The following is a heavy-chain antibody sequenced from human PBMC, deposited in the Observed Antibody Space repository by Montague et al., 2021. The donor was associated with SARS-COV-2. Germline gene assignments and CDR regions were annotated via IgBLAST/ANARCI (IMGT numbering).Heavy chain of an antibody. Sequence: SETLSLTCTVSGGSISSYYWSWIRQPPGKGLEWIGYIYYSGSTNYNPSLKSRVTISVDTSKNQFSLKLSSVTAADTAVYYCARVRITMIVVVDAFDIWGQGTVVTVSS. CDR2: IYYSGST. V-gene: IGHV4-59*12. CDR3: ARVRITMIVVVDAFDI. CDR1: GGSISSYY. J-gene: IGHJ3*02. D-gene: IGHD3-22*01.